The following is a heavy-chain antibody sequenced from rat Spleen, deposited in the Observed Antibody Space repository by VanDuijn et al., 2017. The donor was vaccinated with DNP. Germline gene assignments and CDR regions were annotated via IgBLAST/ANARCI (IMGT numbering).Heavy chain of an antibody. V-gene: IGHV4-2*01. D-gene: IGHD2-2*01. Sequence: EVKLVESGGGLVQPGRSLKLSCAASGFTFNDYWMGWVRQAPGKGLDWIGEINQDSNIIKYIPSLKDKIMISRDNAQNTLYLQMSELGSEDTATYYCVREDKGVDAWGQGTSVTVSS. J-gene: IGHJ4*01. CDR1: GFTFNDYW. CDR2: INQDSNII. CDR3: VREDKGVDA.